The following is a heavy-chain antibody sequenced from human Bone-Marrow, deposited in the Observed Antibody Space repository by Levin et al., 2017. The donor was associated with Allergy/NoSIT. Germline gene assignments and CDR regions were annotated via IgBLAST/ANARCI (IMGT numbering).Heavy chain of an antibody. CDR1: GFTFSSYA. V-gene: IGHV3-30-3*01. CDR2: ISYDGSNK. Sequence: GESLKISCAASGFTFSSYAMHWVRQAPGKGLEWVAVISYDGSNKYYADSVKGRFTISRDNSKNTLYLQMNSLRAEDTAVYYCARAGARFQDIVVVPAVLGMDVWGQGTTVTVSS. D-gene: IGHD2-2*01. J-gene: IGHJ6*02. CDR3: ARAGARFQDIVVVPAVLGMDV.